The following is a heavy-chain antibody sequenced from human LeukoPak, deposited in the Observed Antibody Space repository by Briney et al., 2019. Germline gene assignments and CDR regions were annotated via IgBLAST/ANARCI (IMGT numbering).Heavy chain of an antibody. D-gene: IGHD3-22*01. CDR1: GFTFARYS. V-gene: IGHV3-21*01. J-gene: IGHJ4*02. CDR3: VRAVEYYYDSSGYAVDY. Sequence: GGSLRLSCAASGFTFARYSMNWVRQAPGRGLEWVSSISSSSSNIYYADSVTGRFTISRDNAKNSLYLQMNSLRAEDTAVYYCVRAVEYYYDSSGYAVDYWGQGTLVTVSS. CDR2: ISSSSSNI.